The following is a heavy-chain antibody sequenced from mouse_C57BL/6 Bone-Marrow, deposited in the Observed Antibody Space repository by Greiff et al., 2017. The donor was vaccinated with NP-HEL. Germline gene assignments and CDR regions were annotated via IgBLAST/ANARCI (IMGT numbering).Heavy chain of an antibody. J-gene: IGHJ3*01. D-gene: IGHD1-1*01. V-gene: IGHV3-6*01. Sequence: EVKVEESGPGLVKPSQSLSLTCSVTGYSITSGYYWNWIRQFPGNKLEWMGYISYDGSNNYNPSLKNRISITRDTSKNQFFLKLNSVTTEDTATYYCARELTTVVPYWGQGTLVTVSA. CDR3: ARELTTVVPY. CDR2: ISYDGSN. CDR1: GYSITSGYY.